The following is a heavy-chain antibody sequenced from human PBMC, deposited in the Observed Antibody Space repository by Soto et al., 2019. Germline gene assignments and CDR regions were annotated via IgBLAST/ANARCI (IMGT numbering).Heavy chain of an antibody. J-gene: IGHJ3*02. CDR3: AREGNYDSSGYYPPDAFDI. D-gene: IGHD3-22*01. V-gene: IGHV1-69*01. Sequence: KVSCKASGGTFSSYAISWVRQAPGQGLEWMGGIIPIFGTANYAQKFQGRVTITADESTSTAYMELSSLRSEDTAVYYCAREGNYDSSGYYPPDAFDIWGQGTMVTVSS. CDR1: GGTFSSYA. CDR2: IIPIFGTA.